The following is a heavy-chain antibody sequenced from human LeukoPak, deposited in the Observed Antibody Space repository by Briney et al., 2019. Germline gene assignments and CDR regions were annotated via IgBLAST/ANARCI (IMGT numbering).Heavy chain of an antibody. CDR1: GFTFSSYW. CDR3: AREGFGYSYGV. D-gene: IGHD5-18*01. J-gene: IGHJ4*02. V-gene: IGHV3-74*01. Sequence: GGSLRLSCAPSGFTFSSYWMHWVRQAPGKGLVWLSRIHSDGSSTYYADSVKGRCTISRDNGKNTLYLQMNSLRAEDTAVYYCAREGFGYSYGVWGQGTLVTVSS. CDR2: IHSDGSST.